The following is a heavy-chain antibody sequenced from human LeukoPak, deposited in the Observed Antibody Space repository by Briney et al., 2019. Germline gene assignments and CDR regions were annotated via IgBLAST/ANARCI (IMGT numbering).Heavy chain of an antibody. CDR3: AKGYHSYGRRIDAFDI. CDR1: GFTFSSYA. CDR2: ISGSGGST. V-gene: IGHV3-23*01. Sequence: GGSLRLSCAASGFTFSSYAMSWVRQAPGKGLEWVSAISGSGGSTYYADSVKGRFTVSRDDSKNTLYLQMNSLRAEDTAVYYCAKGYHSYGRRIDAFDIWGQGTMVTVSS. J-gene: IGHJ3*02. D-gene: IGHD5-18*01.